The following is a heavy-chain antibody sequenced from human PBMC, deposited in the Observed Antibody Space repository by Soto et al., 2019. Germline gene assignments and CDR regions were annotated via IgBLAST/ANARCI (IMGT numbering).Heavy chain of an antibody. CDR1: GFPFSIHW. J-gene: IGHJ4*02. Sequence: LRLSCAASGFPFSIHWMNWVRQAPGKGLESVANLNQNGREKYYVDSVKGRFTISRDNAKNSLSLQMNSLRAEDTAVYYCAGGSYWGQGTLVTVS. CDR3: AGGSY. CDR2: LNQNGREK. V-gene: IGHV3-7*01.